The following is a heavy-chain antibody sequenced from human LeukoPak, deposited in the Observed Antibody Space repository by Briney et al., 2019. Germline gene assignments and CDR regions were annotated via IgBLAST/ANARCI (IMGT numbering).Heavy chain of an antibody. CDR3: ARLDIEYSSSTTTFDI. D-gene: IGHD6-6*01. CDR2: IYTSGST. Sequence: SQTLSLTCTVSGGSISSGSYYWSWIRQPAGKGLEWIGRIYTSGSTNYNPSLKSRVTISVDTSKNQFSLKLSSVTAADTAVYYCARLDIEYSSSTTTFDIWGQGTMVTVSS. CDR1: GGSISSGSYY. J-gene: IGHJ3*02. V-gene: IGHV4-61*02.